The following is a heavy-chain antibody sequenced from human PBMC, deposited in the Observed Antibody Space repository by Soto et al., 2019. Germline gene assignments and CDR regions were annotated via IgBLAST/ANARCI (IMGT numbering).Heavy chain of an antibody. CDR1: GYTFTSYY. V-gene: IGHV1-46*01. CDR2: INPSTGST. J-gene: IGHJ4*02. CDR3: ARGLNVLKSGWYL. D-gene: IGHD6-19*01. Sequence: QVQLVQSGAEVKKSGASVKVSCKASGYTFTSYYMYWVRQAPGQGLEWMGMINPSTGSTTYAQKFQGRVTMTRDTSTSTVSMELSSLRSEDTAVYYCARGLNVLKSGWYLWGQGTLVTVSS.